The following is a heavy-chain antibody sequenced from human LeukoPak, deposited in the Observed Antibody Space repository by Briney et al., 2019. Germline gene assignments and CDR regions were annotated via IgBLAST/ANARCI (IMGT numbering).Heavy chain of an antibody. D-gene: IGHD3-16*01. J-gene: IGHJ4*01. CDR1: GYTFTVYF. CDR3: ATLGGHSLAAQNGD. V-gene: IGHV1-2*02. Sequence: ASVKVSCKASGYTFTVYFMHWVRQAPGQGLEWMGLMNPDNGGTHYAQKFQGRVTMTRDSSINTAYMELSRLTSDDTAVYYCATLGGHSLAAQNGDWGQGTLGSISS. CDR2: MNPDNGGT.